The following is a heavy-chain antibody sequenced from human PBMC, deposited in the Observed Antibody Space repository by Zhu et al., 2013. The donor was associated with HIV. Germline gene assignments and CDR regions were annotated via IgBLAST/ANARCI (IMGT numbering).Heavy chain of an antibody. Sequence: QVQLVQSGAEVKKPGASVKVSCKASGYTFTSYGISWVRQAPGQGLEWMGWISAYNGNTNYAQKLQGRVTMTTDTSTSTAYMELRSLRSDDTAVYYCARDYRVWSANPYYGMDVWGQGTTVTVSS. D-gene: IGHD3-10*01. CDR2: ISAYNGNT. CDR3: ARDYRVWSANPYYGMDV. V-gene: IGHV1-18*01. CDR1: GYTFTSYG. J-gene: IGHJ6*02.